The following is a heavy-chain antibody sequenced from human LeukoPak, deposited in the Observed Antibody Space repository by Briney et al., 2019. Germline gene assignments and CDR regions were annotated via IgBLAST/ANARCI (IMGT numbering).Heavy chain of an antibody. J-gene: IGHJ5*01. V-gene: IGHV4-39*01. CDR3: ARHPAQNNCFDS. CDR2: IHYSGNT. Sequence: PSETLSLTCTVSGVSISSSAYYWDWIRQPPGKGLEWIGNIHYSGNTYDVPSLRGRITMSVYTSKNPFKLKLSSVTAADTAVYYCARHPAQNNCFDSWGLGILVTFSS. D-gene: IGHD2-2*01. CDR1: GVSISSSAYY.